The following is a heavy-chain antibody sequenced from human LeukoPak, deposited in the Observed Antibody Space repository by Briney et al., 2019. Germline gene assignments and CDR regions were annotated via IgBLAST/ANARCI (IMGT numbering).Heavy chain of an antibody. CDR1: GYTFTGYY. J-gene: IGHJ5*02. Sequence: ASVKVSCKASGYTFTGYYMHWVRQAPGQGLEWMGWINPNSGGTNYAQKFQGRVTMTRDTSISTAYMELSRLRSDDTAVYYCARGYFSSWYMNWFDPWGQGTLVTVSS. CDR2: INPNSGGT. CDR3: ARGYFSSWYMNWFDP. V-gene: IGHV1-2*02. D-gene: IGHD6-13*01.